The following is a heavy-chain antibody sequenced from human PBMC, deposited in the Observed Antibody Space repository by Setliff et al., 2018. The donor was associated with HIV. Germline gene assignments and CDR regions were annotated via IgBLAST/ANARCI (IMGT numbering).Heavy chain of an antibody. CDR2: INHSGST. Sequence: SETLSLTSAVYGGSFSGYYWSWIRQSPGKGLEWIGEINHSGSTNYNPSLKSRVTILGDTSKNQFSLKLSSVTAAATAVYYCARRAGSDYFTRFDYWGQGTLVTVSS. CDR3: ARRAGSDYFTRFDY. J-gene: IGHJ4*02. V-gene: IGHV4-34*01. CDR1: GGSFSGYY. D-gene: IGHD3-10*01.